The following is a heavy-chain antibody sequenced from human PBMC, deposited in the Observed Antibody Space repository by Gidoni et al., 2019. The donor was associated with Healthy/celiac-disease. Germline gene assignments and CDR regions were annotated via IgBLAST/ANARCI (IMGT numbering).Heavy chain of an antibody. CDR1: GFTFSSYA. CDR3: ARDRGRGYYFDY. CDR2: ISYDGSNK. V-gene: IGHV3-30*01. J-gene: IGHJ4*02. Sequence: QVQLVESGGGVVQPGRSLSLSCAASGFTFSSYAMHWVRQAPGKGLEWVAVISYDGSNKYYADSVKGRFTISRDNSKNMLYLQMNSLRAEDTAVYYCARDRGRGYYFDYWGQGTLVTVSS. D-gene: IGHD3-16*01.